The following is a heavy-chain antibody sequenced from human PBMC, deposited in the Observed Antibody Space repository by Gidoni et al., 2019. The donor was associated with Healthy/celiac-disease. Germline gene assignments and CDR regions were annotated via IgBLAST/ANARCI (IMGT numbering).Heavy chain of an antibody. J-gene: IGHJ5*02. V-gene: IGHV4-34*01. D-gene: IGHD1-26*01. Sequence: QVQLQQWGAGLLKPSETLSLTCPVYGGSFSAYSWSGIRQPPGKGLEWIGEINHSGRTNYNPSLKSRVTISVDTSKNQFSLKLSSVTAADTAVYYCARVRSRFSGWFDPWGQGTLVTVSS. CDR2: INHSGRT. CDR3: ARVRSRFSGWFDP. CDR1: GGSFSAYS.